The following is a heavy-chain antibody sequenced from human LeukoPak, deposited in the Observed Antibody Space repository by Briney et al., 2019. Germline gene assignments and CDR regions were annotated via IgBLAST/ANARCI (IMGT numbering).Heavy chain of an antibody. CDR1: GFTVSRNY. V-gene: IGHV3-21*01. J-gene: IGHJ3*02. D-gene: IGHD3-3*01. Sequence: GGSLRLSCVGSGFTVSRNYMSWVRQAPGKGLEWVSSISSSSSYIYYADSVKGRFTISRDNAKNSLYLQMNSLRAEDTAVYYCARETDLWNAFDIWGQGTMVTVSS. CDR2: ISSSSSYI. CDR3: ARETDLWNAFDI.